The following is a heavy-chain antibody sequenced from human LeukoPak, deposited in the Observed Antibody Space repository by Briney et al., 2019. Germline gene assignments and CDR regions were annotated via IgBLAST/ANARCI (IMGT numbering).Heavy chain of an antibody. J-gene: IGHJ3*02. CDR2: IIPIFGTA. CDR1: GGTFSSYA. Sequence: AASVKVSCKASGGTFSSYAISWVRQAPGQGLEWMGGIIPIFGTANYAQKFQGRVTITADESTSTAYMELSSLRSEDTAVYYCARATSYYYGSGSYYYDAFDIWGQGTMVTVSS. D-gene: IGHD3-10*01. CDR3: ARATSYYYGSGSYYYDAFDI. V-gene: IGHV1-69*01.